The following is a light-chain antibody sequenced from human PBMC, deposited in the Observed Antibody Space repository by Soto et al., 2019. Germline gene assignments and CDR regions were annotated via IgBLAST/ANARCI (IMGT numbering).Light chain of an antibody. J-gene: IGLJ2*01. V-gene: IGLV1-47*01. CDR3: AKWDDSLSGRI. CDR1: SSSIGSNY. Sequence: QSVLTQPPSASGTPGQRVTISCSGSSSSIGSNYVSWSQQLPGTAPTLLIYRNDQRPSGVPDRFSGSKSGTSASLAISGLRSEDEDDYYCAKWDDSLSGRIFGGGTKLTVL. CDR2: RND.